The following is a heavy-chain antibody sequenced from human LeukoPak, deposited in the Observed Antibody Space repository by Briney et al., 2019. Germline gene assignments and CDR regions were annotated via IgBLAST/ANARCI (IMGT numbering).Heavy chain of an antibody. V-gene: IGHV3-23*01. CDR1: GFTFRDSA. D-gene: IGHD3-16*02. CDR2: ISYSGGNA. J-gene: IGHJ3*01. CDR3: AKDIQLST. Sequence: PGGSLRLSCAAPGFTFRDSAMTWVRHVPGKGLEWVSLISYSGGNAYYADSVKGRFTISRDNSENTLSLQMNSLRVEDTARYYCAKDIQLSTWGLGTMVTVSS.